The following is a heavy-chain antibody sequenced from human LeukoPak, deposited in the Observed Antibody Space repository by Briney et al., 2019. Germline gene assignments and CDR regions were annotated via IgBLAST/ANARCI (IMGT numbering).Heavy chain of an antibody. CDR3: ARDFGIAARHTYYYYMDV. Sequence: SETLSLTCTVSGGSISSYYWSWLRQPAGKGLEWIGRIYTSGSTNYNPSLKSRVTISVDTSKNQFSLKLSSVTAADTAVYYCARDFGIAARHTYYYYMDVWGKGTTVTVSS. CDR2: IYTSGST. D-gene: IGHD6-6*01. V-gene: IGHV4-4*07. J-gene: IGHJ6*03. CDR1: GGSISSYY.